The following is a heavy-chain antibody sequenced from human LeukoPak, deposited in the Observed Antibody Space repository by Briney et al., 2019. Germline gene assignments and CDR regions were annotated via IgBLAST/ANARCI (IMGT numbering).Heavy chain of an antibody. J-gene: IGHJ3*01. D-gene: IGHD2-15*01. CDR1: GFTFSGYA. CDR2: IGRSGRST. V-gene: IGHV3-23*01. Sequence: LPGGSLRLSCAASGFTFSGYAMNWVRHTPGKGREWVTGIGRSGRSTFYADSVKGRFTISRDNSKNTLSLQIDSLRAEDTAVYYCARGYCSRGSCLAAFDVWGQGTLVTVSS. CDR3: ARGYCSRGSCLAAFDV.